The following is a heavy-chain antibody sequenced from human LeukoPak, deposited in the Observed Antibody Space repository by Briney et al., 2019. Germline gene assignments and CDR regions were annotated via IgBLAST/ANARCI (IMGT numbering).Heavy chain of an antibody. CDR1: GFTFSSYS. V-gene: IGHV3-21*01. D-gene: IGHD3-22*01. CDR3: ARDHWELAYYYDSSGSSQVDY. Sequence: GGSLRLSCAASGFTFSSYSMSWVRQASGKGLEWVSSISSSSSYIYYADSVKGRFTISRDNAKNSLYLQMNSLRAEDTAVYYCARDHWELAYYYDSSGSSQVDYWGQGTLVTVSS. CDR2: ISSSSSYI. J-gene: IGHJ4*02.